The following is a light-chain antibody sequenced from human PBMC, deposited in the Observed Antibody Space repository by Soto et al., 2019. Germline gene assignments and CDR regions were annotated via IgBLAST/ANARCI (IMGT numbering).Light chain of an antibody. Sequence: EIVMTQSPATLSVSPGESATLSCRASQSVSSNLAWYQQKPGQTPRLLIHGASTRATRIPGRFSGSGSGTEFTLTISSLQSEDLAVYYCQQYKNWPLTFGGGTKVEIK. CDR3: QQYKNWPLT. J-gene: IGKJ4*01. V-gene: IGKV3D-15*01. CDR2: GAS. CDR1: QSVSSN.